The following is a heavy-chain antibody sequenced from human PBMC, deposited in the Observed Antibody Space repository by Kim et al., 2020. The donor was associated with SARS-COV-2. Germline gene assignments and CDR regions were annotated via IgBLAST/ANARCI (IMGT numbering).Heavy chain of an antibody. D-gene: IGHD3-10*01. V-gene: IGHV1-3*01. CDR1: GYTFTSYA. CDR3: ARDGPMVRGVIKNYYMDV. Sequence: ASVKVSCKASGYTFTSYAMHWVRQAPGQRLEWMGWINAGNGNTKYSQKFQGRVTITRDTSASTAYMELSSLRSEDTAVYYCARDGPMVRGVIKNYYMDVWGKGTTVTVSS. J-gene: IGHJ6*03. CDR2: INAGNGNT.